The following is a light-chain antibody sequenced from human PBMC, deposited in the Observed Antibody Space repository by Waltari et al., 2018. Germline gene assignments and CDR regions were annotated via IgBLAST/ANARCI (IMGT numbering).Light chain of an antibody. V-gene: IGLV3-19*01. CDR3: HSRDASGSGGA. J-gene: IGLJ2*01. Sequence: TQDHAVSVSMGQTVRITCPGDSLRSYYASWYPQRPGQAPILVLYDKNSRPAGVPDRFSGSSSDDTASLTITGAQAEDEAYYYCHSRDASGSGGAFGGGTKLTVL. CDR2: DKN. CDR1: SLRSYY.